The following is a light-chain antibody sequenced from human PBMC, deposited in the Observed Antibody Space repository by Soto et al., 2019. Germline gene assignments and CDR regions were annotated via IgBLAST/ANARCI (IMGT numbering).Light chain of an antibody. Sequence: DIQMTPSPSSLSASVGDRVTITCRASQGINNYLAWYQQKPGKVPKLLSYAASTLQSGGPSRFSGSGSGTDFTLTISSLQPEDVATYYCQKDNSAPHTVGQGTKLEIK. J-gene: IGKJ2*01. V-gene: IGKV1-27*01. CDR2: AAS. CDR3: QKDNSAPHT. CDR1: QGINNY.